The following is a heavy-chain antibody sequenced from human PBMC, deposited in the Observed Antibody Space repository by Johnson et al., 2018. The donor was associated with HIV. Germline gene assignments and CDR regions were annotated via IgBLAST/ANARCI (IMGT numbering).Heavy chain of an antibody. Sequence: QVQLVESGGGVVQPGRSLRLSCAASGFSFSSYAMHWVRQAPGKGLEWVAIISYDGSNKYYADSVKGRFTISRDNSKNTLYLQMSSLRADDTAVYYFARDWEGYAFDIWGQGTMVTVSS. V-gene: IGHV3-30*04. CDR3: ARDWEGYAFDI. D-gene: IGHD1-26*01. CDR2: ISYDGSNK. CDR1: GFSFSSYA. J-gene: IGHJ3*02.